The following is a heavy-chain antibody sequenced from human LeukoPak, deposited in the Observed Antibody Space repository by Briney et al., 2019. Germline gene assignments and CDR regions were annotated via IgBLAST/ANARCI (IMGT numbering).Heavy chain of an antibody. J-gene: IGHJ4*02. CDR1: GVFTTSNY. CDR2: THHSGAT. V-gene: IGHV4-59*01. D-gene: IGHD5-18*01. Sequence: ASETLSLTCSVTGVFTTSNYWSWIRQPPVKGLEWLGYTHHSGATSYNPSLKSRSTMSLDPSNNQFSLKLNSGTPADTAVYYCARSSGHSYGDFDYWGQGNQVTVSS. CDR3: ARSSGHSYGDFDY.